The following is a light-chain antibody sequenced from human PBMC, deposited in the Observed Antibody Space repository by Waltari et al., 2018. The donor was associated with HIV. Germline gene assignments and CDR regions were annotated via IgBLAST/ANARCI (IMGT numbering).Light chain of an antibody. V-gene: IGKV3-15*01. CDR1: HSIFNN. Sequence: ILMTQSPATVSVSPGERVTLSCTASHSIFNNVAWYQQRRGQDPRPGIYGASTRVTGVPDRFSVSGSGTEFTLTISIVQSEDFALYFCQQYNDWLALTFGGGTKVEV. CDR3: QQYNDWLALT. J-gene: IGKJ4*01. CDR2: GAS.